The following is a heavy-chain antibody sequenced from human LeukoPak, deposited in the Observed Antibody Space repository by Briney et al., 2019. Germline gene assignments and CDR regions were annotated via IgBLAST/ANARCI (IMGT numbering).Heavy chain of an antibody. Sequence: GGSPRLSCAASGFTFSSYAMSWVRQAPGKGLEWVSAISGSGGSTYYADSVKGRFTISRDNSKNTLYLQMNSLRAEDTAVYYCAKDQPASDILTGGNPDYWGQGTLVTVSS. J-gene: IGHJ4*02. V-gene: IGHV3-23*01. D-gene: IGHD3-9*01. CDR2: ISGSGGST. CDR1: GFTFSSYA. CDR3: AKDQPASDILTGGNPDY.